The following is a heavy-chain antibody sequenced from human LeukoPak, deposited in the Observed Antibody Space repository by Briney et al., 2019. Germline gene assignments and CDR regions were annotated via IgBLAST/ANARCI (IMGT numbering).Heavy chain of an antibody. CDR3: ARDIVVVPAAMLPLYYYYGMDV. Sequence: GRSLRLSCAASGFTFSSYAMHWVRQAPGKGLEWVAVISYDGSNKYYADSVEGRFTISRDNYKNTLYLQMNSLRAEDTAVYYCARDIVVVPAAMLPLYYYYGMDVWGQGTTVTVSS. CDR1: GFTFSSYA. V-gene: IGHV3-30-3*01. J-gene: IGHJ6*02. CDR2: ISYDGSNK. D-gene: IGHD2-2*01.